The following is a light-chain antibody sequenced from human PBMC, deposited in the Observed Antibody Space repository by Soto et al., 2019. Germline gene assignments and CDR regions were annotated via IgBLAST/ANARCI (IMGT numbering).Light chain of an antibody. J-gene: IGKJ2*01. CDR1: QIIGSS. V-gene: IGKV1-5*01. Sequence: DIQMTHSPSTLSASVGDRVTITCRASQIIGSSLAWYQQTPGRAPKLLIYDASTLHAGVPSRFSGSESGTEFTLTISSLQPDDSATYYCQQYYSYSYTFGQGTK. CDR2: DAS. CDR3: QQYYSYSYT.